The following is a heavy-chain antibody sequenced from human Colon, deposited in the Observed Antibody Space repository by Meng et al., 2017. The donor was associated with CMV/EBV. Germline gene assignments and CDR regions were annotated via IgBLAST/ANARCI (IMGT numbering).Heavy chain of an antibody. V-gene: IGHV1-2*02. CDR3: ARGRAFDP. CDR1: GYTFTGYY. CDR2: INPTTGDT. Sequence: SVKVSCRTSGYTFTGYYIHWVRQAPGQGPEWIGCINPTTGDTTYTERFQGRVSMTRDTSISTAYMELSSLRSDDTAVYYCARGRAFDPWGQGTLVTVSS. J-gene: IGHJ5*02.